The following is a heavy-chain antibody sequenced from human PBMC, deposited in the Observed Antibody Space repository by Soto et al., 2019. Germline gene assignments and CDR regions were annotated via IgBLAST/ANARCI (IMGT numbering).Heavy chain of an antibody. CDR3: ARDKREQWLSTFDY. Sequence: QVQLVESGGGVVQPGRSLRLSCAASGFTFSSYAMHWVRQAPGKGLEGVVVISYDGSNKYYADSVKGRFTISRDNSKNTLYLQMNSLRAEDTAVYYCARDKREQWLSTFDYWGQGTLVTVSS. V-gene: IGHV3-30-3*01. J-gene: IGHJ4*02. CDR1: GFTFSSYA. CDR2: ISYDGSNK. D-gene: IGHD6-19*01.